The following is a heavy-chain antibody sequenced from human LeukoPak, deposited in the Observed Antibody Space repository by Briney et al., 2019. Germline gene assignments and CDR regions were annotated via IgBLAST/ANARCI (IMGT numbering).Heavy chain of an antibody. D-gene: IGHD5-24*01. CDR2: TYYRSKWYN. Sequence: SQTLSLTCAISGDSVSSNSVAWSWIRQSPSRGLEWLVRTYYRSKWYNDYALSVKSRITINPDTSENQFSLQLNSVTPEDTAVYYCARWLHDVSGFDIWAQGTMVTVSS. V-gene: IGHV6-1*01. J-gene: IGHJ3*02. CDR3: ARWLHDVSGFDI. CDR1: GDSVSSNSVA.